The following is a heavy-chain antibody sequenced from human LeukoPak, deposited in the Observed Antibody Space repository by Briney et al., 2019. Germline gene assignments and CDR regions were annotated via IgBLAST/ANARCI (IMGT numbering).Heavy chain of an antibody. D-gene: IGHD3-22*01. Sequence: PGGSLRLSCAASGFTFSSYSMNWVRQAPGKGLEWVSYISSSSSTIYYADSVKGRFTISRDNAKNSLYLQMNSLRAEDTAVYYCAIIVVVTPNSFDYWGQGTLVTVSS. CDR3: AIIVVVTPNSFDY. CDR2: ISSSSSTI. CDR1: GFTFSSYS. V-gene: IGHV3-48*04. J-gene: IGHJ4*02.